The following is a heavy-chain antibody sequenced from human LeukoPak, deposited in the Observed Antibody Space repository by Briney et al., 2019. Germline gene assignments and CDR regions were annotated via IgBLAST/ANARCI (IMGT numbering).Heavy chain of an antibody. V-gene: IGHV1-2*02. Sequence: ASVKVSCKASGYTFTGYYMHWVRQAPGQGLEWMGWINPNTGGTNYAQKFQGRVTLTRDTSSSTAYVELSSLRSDDTALYYCARDLIDGYNHHWLDPWGQGTLVSVAS. J-gene: IGHJ5*02. D-gene: IGHD5-24*01. CDR1: GYTFTGYY. CDR2: INPNTGGT. CDR3: ARDLIDGYNHHWLDP.